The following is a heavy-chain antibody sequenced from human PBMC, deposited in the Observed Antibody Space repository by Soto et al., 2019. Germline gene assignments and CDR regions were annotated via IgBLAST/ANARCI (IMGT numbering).Heavy chain of an antibody. D-gene: IGHD3-10*01. CDR3: AKPGPMVRGVHSPFDY. Sequence: QVQLVESGGGVVQPGRSLRLSCAASGFTFSSYGMHWVRQAPGKGLEWVAVISYDGSNKYYADSVKGRFTISRDNSKNTLYLQMNSLRAEDTAVYYCAKPGPMVRGVHSPFDYWGHGTLVTVSS. CDR1: GFTFSSYG. V-gene: IGHV3-30*18. CDR2: ISYDGSNK. J-gene: IGHJ4*01.